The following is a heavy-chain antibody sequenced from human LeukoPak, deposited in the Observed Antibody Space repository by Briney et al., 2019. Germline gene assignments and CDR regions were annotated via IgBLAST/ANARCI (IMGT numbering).Heavy chain of an antibody. J-gene: IGHJ4*02. CDR3: AKDRGFGVPVYYFDY. V-gene: IGHV3-21*04. Sequence: GGSLRLSCAASGFTFSSYSMNWVRQAPGKWLEWVSSISSSSSYIYYADSVKGRFTISRDNAKNSLYLQMNSLRAEDTALYYCAKDRGFGVPVYYFDYWGQGTLVTVSS. CDR1: GFTFSSYS. D-gene: IGHD3-10*01. CDR2: ISSSSSYI.